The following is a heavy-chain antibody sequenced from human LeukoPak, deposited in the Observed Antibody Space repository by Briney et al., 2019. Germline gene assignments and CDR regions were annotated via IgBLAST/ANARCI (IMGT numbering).Heavy chain of an antibody. CDR3: ARGSSGWYSIDY. Sequence: SEILSLTCTVSGGSINNYYWSWIRQPAGKGLEWIGRIYSSGSTNYNPSLNSRVTMSVDTSRNQFSLKLSSVTAADTAVYYCARGSSGWYSIDYWGQGTLVTVSS. CDR1: GGSINNYY. CDR2: IYSSGST. V-gene: IGHV4-4*07. J-gene: IGHJ4*02. D-gene: IGHD6-19*01.